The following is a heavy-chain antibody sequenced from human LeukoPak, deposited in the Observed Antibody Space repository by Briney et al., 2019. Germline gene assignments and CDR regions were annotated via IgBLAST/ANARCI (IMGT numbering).Heavy chain of an antibody. CDR2: ISGSGGST. Sequence: GGSLRLSCAASEFTFSSYAMSWVRQAPGKGLEWVSAISGSGGSTYYADSVKGRFTISRDNSKNTLYLQMNSLRAEDTAVYYCAKEGLEIITGTSNYGMDVWGQGTTVTVSS. CDR1: EFTFSSYA. CDR3: AKEGLEIITGTSNYGMDV. D-gene: IGHD1-7*01. J-gene: IGHJ6*02. V-gene: IGHV3-23*01.